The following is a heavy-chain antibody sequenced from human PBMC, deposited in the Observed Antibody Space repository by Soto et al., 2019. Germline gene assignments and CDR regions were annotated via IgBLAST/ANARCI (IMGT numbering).Heavy chain of an antibody. V-gene: IGHV1-69*13. D-gene: IGHD6-6*01. J-gene: IGHJ6*02. CDR2: IIPIFGTA. CDR3: ARCMAASYYYYGMDV. Sequence: GASVKVSCKASGGTFSSYAISWVRQAPGQGLEWMGGIIPIFGTANYAQKFQGRVTITADESTSTAYMELSSLRSEDTAVYYCARCMAASYYYYGMDVWGQGTTVTVSS. CDR1: GGTFSSYA.